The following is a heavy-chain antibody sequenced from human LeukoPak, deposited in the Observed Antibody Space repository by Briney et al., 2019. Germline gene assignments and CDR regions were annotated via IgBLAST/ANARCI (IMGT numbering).Heavy chain of an antibody. D-gene: IGHD3-3*02. Sequence: PGGSLRLSCTASGFNIGDHYMDWVRQAPGKGLEWVGRSRDKAHSYTTEYAASVRGRFTISRDDSKNSLFLQMNSLRAEDTAVYYCARGFSDDYYYYYMDVWGKGTTVTVSS. CDR3: ARGFSDDYYYYYMDV. CDR1: GFNIGDHY. J-gene: IGHJ6*03. CDR2: SRDKAHSYTT. V-gene: IGHV3-72*01.